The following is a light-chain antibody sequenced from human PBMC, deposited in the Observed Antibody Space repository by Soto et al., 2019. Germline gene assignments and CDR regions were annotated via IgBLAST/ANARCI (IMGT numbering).Light chain of an antibody. CDR1: QGISTY. J-gene: IGKJ4*01. CDR3: QQLYSSPLT. CDR2: AAS. V-gene: IGKV1-9*01. Sequence: DIQLTQSPSFLSASVGDRVTITCRASQGISTYLAWYQQSPGKAPTLLIYAASTLQSGVPSRFSGSGSGTEFTLTICSLQPEDFATYYCQQLYSSPLTFGGGTKVEIK.